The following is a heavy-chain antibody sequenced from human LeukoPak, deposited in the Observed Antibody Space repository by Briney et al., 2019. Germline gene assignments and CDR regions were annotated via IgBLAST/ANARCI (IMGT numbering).Heavy chain of an antibody. CDR1: GGSISSSNW. Sequence: SGTLSLTCAVSGGSISSSNWWSWVRQPPGKGLEWIGEIYHSGSTNYNPSLKSRVTISVDKSKNQFSLKLSSVTAADTAVYYCAGLGYCSGGSCYYFDYWGQGTLVTVSS. CDR3: AGLGYCSGGSCYYFDY. J-gene: IGHJ4*02. CDR2: IYHSGST. V-gene: IGHV4-4*02. D-gene: IGHD2-15*01.